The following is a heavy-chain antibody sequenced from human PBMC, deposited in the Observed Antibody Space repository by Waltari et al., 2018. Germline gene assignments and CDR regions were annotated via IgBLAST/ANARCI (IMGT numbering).Heavy chain of an antibody. D-gene: IGHD3-9*01. V-gene: IGHV4-59*13. J-gene: IGHJ4*02. CDR3: ARGGHYDILMDY. CDR2: IYYSGST. Sequence: QVQLQESGPGLVKPSETLSLTCTVPGGSFRSYHRSGIRQPPGTGLERIGYIYYSGSTNYTPSLKSRVTISVDTSKNQFSLKLSSVTAADTAVYYCARGGHYDILMDYWGQGTLVTVSS. CDR1: GGSFRSYH.